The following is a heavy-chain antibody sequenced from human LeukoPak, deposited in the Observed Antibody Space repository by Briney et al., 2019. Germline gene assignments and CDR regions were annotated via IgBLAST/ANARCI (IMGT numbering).Heavy chain of an antibody. Sequence: SETLSLTCSVSGVSISSYYWSWIRPPPGKGLEWIGYIYYSGSTNYNPSLKSRVTISVDTSKNQFSLKLSSVTAADTAVYYCARGLGELSYAFDYWGQGTLVTVSS. CDR1: GVSISSYY. V-gene: IGHV4-59*01. D-gene: IGHD3-16*02. J-gene: IGHJ4*02. CDR2: IYYSGST. CDR3: ARGLGELSYAFDY.